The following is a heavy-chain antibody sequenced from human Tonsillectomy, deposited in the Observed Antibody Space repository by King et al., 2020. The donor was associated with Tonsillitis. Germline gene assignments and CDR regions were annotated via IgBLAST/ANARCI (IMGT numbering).Heavy chain of an antibody. J-gene: IGHJ4*02. V-gene: IGHV3-23*03. CDR1: GFTFSSCA. Sequence: QLVESGGGLVQPGGSLRLSCAASGFTFSSCAMSWVRQAPGKGLEWVSVIYSGGSSTYYADSVKGRFTISRDNSKNTLYLQMNSLRAEDTAVYYCAKDPLASDYFDYWGQGTLVTVSS. CDR3: AKDPLASDYFDY. CDR2: IYSGGSST.